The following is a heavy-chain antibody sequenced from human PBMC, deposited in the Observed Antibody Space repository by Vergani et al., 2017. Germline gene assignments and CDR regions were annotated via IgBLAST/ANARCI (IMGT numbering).Heavy chain of an antibody. CDR3: ATYYYGSGSESFQGV. D-gene: IGHD3-10*01. Sequence: QVQLVESGGGVVQPGRSLRLSCTPSSFKLGDYGMHWVRQAPGRGLEWVAVISYDGSNKYYADSVKGRFTISRDNSKNTLYLQMNSLRAEDTAVYYCATYYYGSGSESFQGVWGKGTTVTVSS. V-gene: IGHV3-30*19. CDR1: SFKLGDYG. CDR2: ISYDGSNK. J-gene: IGHJ6*04.